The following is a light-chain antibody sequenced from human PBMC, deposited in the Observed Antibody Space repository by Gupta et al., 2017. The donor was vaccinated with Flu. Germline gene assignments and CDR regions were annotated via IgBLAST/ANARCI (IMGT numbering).Light chain of an antibody. CDR2: KAS. CDR1: QSISRW. Sequence: PSTLSASVGDRVTISCRARQSISRWLAWYQQKPGKAPKLLIYKASRVENGVPSRFSSSGSETEFTLTISSLQPEEVATYYCQHDVCFLWTFGQGTKVEIK. J-gene: IGKJ1*01. CDR3: QHDVCFLWT. V-gene: IGKV1-5*03.